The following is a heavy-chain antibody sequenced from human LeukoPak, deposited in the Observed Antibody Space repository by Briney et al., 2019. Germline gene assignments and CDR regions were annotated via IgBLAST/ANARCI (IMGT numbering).Heavy chain of an antibody. D-gene: IGHD2-21*02. V-gene: IGHV4-4*07. CDR2: IYTSGST. J-gene: IGHJ4*02. Sequence: SETLSLTCTVSGGSISSYYWSWIRQPAGKGLEWIGRIYTSGSTNYNPSLKSRVTMSVDTSKNQFSLKLSSVTAADTAVYYCARDWSSRPRASCGGDCYSFYNWGQGTLVTVSS. CDR3: ARDWSSRPRASCGGDCYSFYN. CDR1: GGSISSYY.